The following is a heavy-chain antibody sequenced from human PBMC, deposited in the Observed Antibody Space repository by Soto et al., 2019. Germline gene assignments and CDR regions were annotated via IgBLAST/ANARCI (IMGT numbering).Heavy chain of an antibody. CDR3: ARLQKRTTMITTGYYFDY. CDR2: IYYSGST. Sequence: SETLSLTCTVSGGSISGLYWSWIRQPPGKGLEWIGYIYYSGSTNYNPSLKSRVTISVDTSKNQFSLNLSSVTAADTAVYYCARLQKRTTMITTGYYFDYWGQGSLVTVSS. D-gene: IGHD4-17*01. CDR1: GGSISGLY. V-gene: IGHV4-59*11. J-gene: IGHJ4*02.